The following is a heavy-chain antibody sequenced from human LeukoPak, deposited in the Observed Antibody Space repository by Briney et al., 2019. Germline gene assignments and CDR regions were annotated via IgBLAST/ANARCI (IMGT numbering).Heavy chain of an antibody. CDR3: ATVSWLYDAFGEFHFDY. CDR1: GYTFTGYY. D-gene: IGHD3-10*01. CDR2: FDPEDGET. Sequence: GASVKVSCKASGYTFTGYYMHWVRQAPGKGLEWMGGFDPEDGETIYAQKFQGRVTMTEDTSTDTAYMELSSLRSEDTAVYYCATVSWLYDAFGEFHFDYWGQGTLVTVSS. J-gene: IGHJ4*02. V-gene: IGHV1-24*01.